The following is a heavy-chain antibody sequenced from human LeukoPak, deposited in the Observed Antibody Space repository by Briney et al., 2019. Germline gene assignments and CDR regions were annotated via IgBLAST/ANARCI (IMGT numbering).Heavy chain of an antibody. CDR1: GFTFSSYG. CDR3: AKDNEFWSGYPKSAFDY. D-gene: IGHD3-3*01. V-gene: IGHV3-30*18. Sequence: PGRSLRLSCVASGFTFSSYGMHWVRQAPGKGLEWVAVISYDGSNKYYADSVKGRFTISRDKSKNTLYLEMNSLRVEDTAVYYCAKDNEFWSGYPKSAFDYWGQGTLVTVSS. CDR2: ISYDGSNK. J-gene: IGHJ4*02.